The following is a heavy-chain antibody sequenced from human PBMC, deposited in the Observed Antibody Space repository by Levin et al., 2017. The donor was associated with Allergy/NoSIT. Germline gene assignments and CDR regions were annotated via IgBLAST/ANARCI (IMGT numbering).Heavy chain of an antibody. V-gene: IGHV4-34*01. J-gene: IGHJ4*02. CDR2: INHSGST. CDR3: ARDRGIAVAGTPPLFDY. D-gene: IGHD6-19*01. CDR1: GGSFSGYY. Sequence: PSETLSLTCAVYGGSFSGYYWSWIRQPPGKGLEWIGEINHSGSTNYNPSLKSRVTISVDTSKNQFSLKLSSVTAADTAVYYCARDRGIAVAGTPPLFDYWGQGTLVTVSS.